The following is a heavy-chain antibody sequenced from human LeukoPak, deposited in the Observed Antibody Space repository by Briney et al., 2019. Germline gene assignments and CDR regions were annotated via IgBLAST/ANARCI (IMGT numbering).Heavy chain of an antibody. J-gene: IGHJ4*02. CDR3: ARSSSWPDFDY. Sequence: KSSETLSLTCTVSGGSISSHYWSWIRQPAGKGLEWIGRIYISGSTNYSPSLKSRVTMSVDTSKNQFSLKLSSVTAADTAIYYCARSSSWPDFDYWGQGTLVTVSS. CDR1: GGSISSHY. D-gene: IGHD6-13*01. V-gene: IGHV4-4*07. CDR2: IYISGST.